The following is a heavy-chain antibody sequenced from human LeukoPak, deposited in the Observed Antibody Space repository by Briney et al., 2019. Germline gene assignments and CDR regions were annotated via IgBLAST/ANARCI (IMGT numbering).Heavy chain of an antibody. Sequence: ASVKVSCKASGYTFTSYDINWVRQATGQGLEWMGWMNPNSGNTGYAQEFQGRVTITRNTSISTAYMELSSLRSEDTAVYYCASAGVATDPQFDYWGQGTLVTVSS. D-gene: IGHD1-26*01. V-gene: IGHV1-8*03. CDR2: MNPNSGNT. CDR1: GYTFTSYD. CDR3: ASAGVATDPQFDY. J-gene: IGHJ4*02.